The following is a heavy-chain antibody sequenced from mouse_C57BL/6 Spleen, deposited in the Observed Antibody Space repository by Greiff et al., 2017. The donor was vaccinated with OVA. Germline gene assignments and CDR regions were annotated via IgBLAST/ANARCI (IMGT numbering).Heavy chain of an antibody. CDR1: GFTFSSYA. J-gene: IGHJ3*01. V-gene: IGHV5-4*01. Sequence: EVNLVESGGGLVKPGGSLKLSCAASGFTFSSYAMSWVRQTPEKRLEWVATISDGGSYTYYPDNVKGRFTISRDNAKNNLYLQMSHLKSEDTAMYYCARDSSGPFAYWGQGTLVTVSA. CDR3: ARDSSGPFAY. CDR2: ISDGGSYT. D-gene: IGHD3-2*02.